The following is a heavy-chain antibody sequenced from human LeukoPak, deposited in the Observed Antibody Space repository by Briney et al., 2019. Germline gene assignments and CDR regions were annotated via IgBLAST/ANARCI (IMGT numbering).Heavy chain of an antibody. V-gene: IGHV2-5*01. CDR1: GFSLSTSGVG. D-gene: IGHD6-13*01. J-gene: IGHJ4*02. CDR2: IYWNDDK. Sequence: SGPTLVNPTQTLTLTCTFSGFSLSTSGVGVGWIRQPPGKALEWLALIYWNDDKPYSPSLKSRLTITKDTSKSQVVLTMTNMDPVDTATYYCAHRRGIADHPYYFDYWGQGTLVTVSS. CDR3: AHRRGIADHPYYFDY.